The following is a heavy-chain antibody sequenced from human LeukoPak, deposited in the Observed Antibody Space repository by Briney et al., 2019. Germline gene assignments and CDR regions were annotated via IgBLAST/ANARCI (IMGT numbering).Heavy chain of an antibody. D-gene: IGHD4-11*01. J-gene: IGHJ4*02. CDR2: INSDGSST. CDR1: GFTFSSYW. CDR3: AKDAAANVDYPYYFDY. Sequence: GGSLRLSCAASGFTFSSYWMHWVRQVPGKGLVWVSRINSDGSSTNYADSVKGRFTISRGNAKNTLYMQMNSLRAEDTAVYYCAKDAAANVDYPYYFDYWGQGALVTVSS. V-gene: IGHV3-74*01.